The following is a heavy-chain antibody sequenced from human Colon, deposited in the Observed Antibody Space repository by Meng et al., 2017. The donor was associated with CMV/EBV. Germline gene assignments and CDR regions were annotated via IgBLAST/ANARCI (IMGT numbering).Heavy chain of an antibody. J-gene: IGHJ6*02. CDR1: GFSFSSYT. Sequence: GESLKISCAASGFSFSSYTMNWVRQAPGKGLEWVSSINYRGSDIYYADSVKGRFTISRDNAKNSLYLQMNSLRAEDTAVYYCARALKPLGTRTDLDVWGQGTTVTVSS. D-gene: IGHD1-1*01. CDR2: INYRGSDI. V-gene: IGHV3-21*01. CDR3: ARALKPLGTRTDLDV.